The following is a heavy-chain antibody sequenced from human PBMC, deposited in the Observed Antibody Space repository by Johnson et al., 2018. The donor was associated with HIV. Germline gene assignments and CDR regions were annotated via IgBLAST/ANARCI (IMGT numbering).Heavy chain of an antibody. CDR1: GFTFTDHG. D-gene: IGHD6-19*01. CDR3: AGATGVAVAGVSFDV. CDR2: VNWNGAEA. Sequence: MQLVESGGDVVRPGGSLTLSCEVSGFTFTDHGMTWVRQAPGKGLEWVCGVNWNGAEAGYADSVKGRFTISRDHAKNFLYLQMNSLRVEDTALYYCAGATGVAVAGVSFDVWGRGTMVTVSS. J-gene: IGHJ3*01. V-gene: IGHV3-20*04.